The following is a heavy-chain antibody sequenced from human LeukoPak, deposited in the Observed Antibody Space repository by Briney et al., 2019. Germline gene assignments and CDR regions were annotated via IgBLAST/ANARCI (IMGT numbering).Heavy chain of an antibody. D-gene: IGHD5-18*01. V-gene: IGHV3-30*04. CDR1: GFTFSGSS. Sequence: GGSLRLSCAASGFTFSGSSMHWVRQAPGKGLEWVAVISYDGSNKYYADSVKGRFTISRDNSKNTLYLQMNSLRAEDTAVYYCARGTGYSYGFSWFDPWGQGTLVTVSS. CDR2: ISYDGSNK. J-gene: IGHJ5*02. CDR3: ARGTGYSYGFSWFDP.